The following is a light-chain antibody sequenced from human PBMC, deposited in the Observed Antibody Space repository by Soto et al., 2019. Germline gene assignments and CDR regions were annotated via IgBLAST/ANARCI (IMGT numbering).Light chain of an antibody. J-gene: IGLJ2*01. CDR1: SSDVGGYNY. CDR3: SSYTSSSTVV. Sequence: QSVLTQPASVSGSPGQSITISCTGTSSDVGGYNYVSWYQQHPGKAPKLMIYEVSNLPSGVSNRFSGSKSGNTASRTISGLQAEDEADYYCSSYTSSSTVVFGGGTKLTV. CDR2: EVS. V-gene: IGLV2-14*01.